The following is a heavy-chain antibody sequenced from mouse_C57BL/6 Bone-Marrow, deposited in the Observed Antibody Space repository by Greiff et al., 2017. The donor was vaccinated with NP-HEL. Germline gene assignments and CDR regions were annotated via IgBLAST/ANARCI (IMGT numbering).Heavy chain of an antibody. CDR3: ARDDYLYYYAMDY. Sequence: QVQLQQSGAELAKPGASVKLSCKASGYTFTSYWMHWVKQRPGQGLEWIGYINPSSGYTKYNQKFKDKATLTADKSSSTAYMQLSSLTYEDSAVYYCARDDYLYYYAMDYWGQGTSVTVSS. D-gene: IGHD2-4*01. V-gene: IGHV1-7*01. CDR2: INPSSGYT. J-gene: IGHJ4*01. CDR1: GYTFTSYW.